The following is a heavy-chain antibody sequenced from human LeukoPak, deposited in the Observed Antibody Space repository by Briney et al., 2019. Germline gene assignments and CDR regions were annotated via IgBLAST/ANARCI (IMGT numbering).Heavy chain of an antibody. D-gene: IGHD6-13*01. J-gene: IGHJ5*02. CDR1: GGSISSYY. V-gene: IGHV4-59*01. Sequence: SETLSLTCAVSGGSISSYYWSWIRQPPGRGLEWIGSIHYSGSTSYNSSLKSRVTMSIDTSKNQFSLKLSSVTAADTAVYYCARAASSSWYGWFDPWGQGTLVTVSS. CDR2: IHYSGST. CDR3: ARAASSSWYGWFDP.